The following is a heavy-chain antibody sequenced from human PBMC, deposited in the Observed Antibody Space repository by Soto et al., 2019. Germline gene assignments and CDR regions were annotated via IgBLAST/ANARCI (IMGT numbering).Heavy chain of an antibody. V-gene: IGHV4-4*02. CDR1: GGSISSGGYW. D-gene: IGHD3-9*01. CDR2: IYHSGSA. J-gene: IGHJ4*02. CDR3: ARSVILTGGSYKGLIRLHYFDT. Sequence: SETLSLTCTVSGGSISSGGYWWAWVRQPPGKGLEWIGEIYHSGSAIYTPSLKSRVTLSLDESKNEFSLNVNSVTAADTAVYYCARSVILTGGSYKGLIRLHYFDTWGPGTLVTVSS.